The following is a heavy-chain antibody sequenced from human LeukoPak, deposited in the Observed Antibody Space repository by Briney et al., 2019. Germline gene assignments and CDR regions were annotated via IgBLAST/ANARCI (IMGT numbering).Heavy chain of an antibody. CDR1: GFTFSSYA. D-gene: IGHD3-10*01. Sequence: PGGSLRLSCAASGFTFSSYAMSWVRQAPGKGLEWVSAISGSGGSTYYADSVKGRFTISRDNSKNTLYLQMNSLRAEDTAVYYCAKGSTYYYGSGSPTGAFDIWGQGTMVTVCS. J-gene: IGHJ3*02. V-gene: IGHV3-23*01. CDR3: AKGSTYYYGSGSPTGAFDI. CDR2: ISGSGGST.